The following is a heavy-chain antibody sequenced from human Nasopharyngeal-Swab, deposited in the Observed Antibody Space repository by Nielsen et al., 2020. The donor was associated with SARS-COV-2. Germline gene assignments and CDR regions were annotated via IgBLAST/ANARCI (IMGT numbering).Heavy chain of an antibody. CDR1: GYTFTSYG. CDR3: ARDLPRITIFGVVDY. Sequence: ASVTVSCKASGYTFTSYGINWVRQAPGHGLEWMGWISTNNGATNYAQKLQGRVTMTTDTSTSTAYMELRSLSSDDTAVYYCARDLPRITIFGVVDYWGQGTLVTVSS. D-gene: IGHD3-3*01. CDR2: ISTNNGAT. V-gene: IGHV1-18*01. J-gene: IGHJ4*02.